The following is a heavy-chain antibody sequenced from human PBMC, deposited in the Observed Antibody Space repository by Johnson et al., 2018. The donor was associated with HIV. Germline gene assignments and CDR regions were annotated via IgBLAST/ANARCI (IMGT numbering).Heavy chain of an antibody. D-gene: IGHD5-24*01. CDR2: ISYDGSNK. V-gene: IGHV3-30*04. Sequence: QVQLVESGGGVVQPGRSLRLSCAASGFTFSSYAMHWVRQAPGKGLEWVAVISYDGSNKYYADSVKGRFTISRDTSKNTLYLQMNSLRAEDTAVYCCARVQGAMATIGYACDIWGQGTMVTVSS. CDR3: ARVQGAMATIGYACDI. CDR1: GFTFSSYA. J-gene: IGHJ3*02.